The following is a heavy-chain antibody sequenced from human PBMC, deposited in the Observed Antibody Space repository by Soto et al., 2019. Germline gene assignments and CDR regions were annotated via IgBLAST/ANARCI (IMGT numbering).Heavy chain of an antibody. CDR2: IKQDGSEK. Sequence: EVQLVESGGGLVQPGGSLRLSCAASGFTYSNYWMSWVRQAPGKGLEWVANIKQDGSEKYYVDSVKGRFTISRDNAKKSLYLQMNSLRAEDTAVYYCARRTSAVAGWGTFDSGGQGTQVTVSS. V-gene: IGHV3-7*01. D-gene: IGHD6-19*01. CDR3: ARRTSAVAGWGTFDS. J-gene: IGHJ4*02. CDR1: GFTYSNYW.